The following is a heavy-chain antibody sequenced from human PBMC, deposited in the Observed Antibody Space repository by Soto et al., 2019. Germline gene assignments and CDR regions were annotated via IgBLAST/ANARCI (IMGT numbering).Heavy chain of an antibody. V-gene: IGHV3-23*01. CDR2: INPSGDIT. CDR1: GLTFSRYA. Sequence: EEQLLESGGGLVQPGGSLRLSCAASGLTFSRYAMSWVGQAPGKGLEWVSIINPSGDITYYRDSVKGRFTISRDNSKNTLSLQMNSLRAEDTAVYYCAKSLRPSALNTYYFDYRGQGTLVTVSS. CDR3: AKSLRPSALNTYYFDY. J-gene: IGHJ4*02.